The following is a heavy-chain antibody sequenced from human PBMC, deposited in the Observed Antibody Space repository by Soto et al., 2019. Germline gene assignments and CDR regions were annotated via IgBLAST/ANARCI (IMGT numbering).Heavy chain of an antibody. CDR3: ARDAVSTIGDFDY. D-gene: IGHD5-12*01. J-gene: IGHJ4*02. CDR1: GYTFTGYY. Sequence: ASVKVSCKASGYTFTGYYIHWVRQAPGQGLEWMGWINPNSGATNQAQKFQGRVTMARDTSISTAYMELSRLTSDDAAVYCCARDAVSTIGDFDYWGQGTLVTVSS. V-gene: IGHV1-2*02. CDR2: INPNSGAT.